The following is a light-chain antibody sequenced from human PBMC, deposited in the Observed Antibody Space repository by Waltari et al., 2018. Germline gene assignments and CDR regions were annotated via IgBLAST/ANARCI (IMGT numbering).Light chain of an antibody. Sequence: EIVMTQSPATLSVSPGDRATLSCRASQSVSSNLAWYQQKPGQAPRLLIYGASTLQSGVPSKFSGSRVGTDFTLTIGSLQPEDSATYYCQQYYNYPLTFGGGTKVEI. CDR2: GAS. V-gene: IGKV3-15*01. CDR3: QQYYNYPLT. CDR1: QSVSSN. J-gene: IGKJ4*01.